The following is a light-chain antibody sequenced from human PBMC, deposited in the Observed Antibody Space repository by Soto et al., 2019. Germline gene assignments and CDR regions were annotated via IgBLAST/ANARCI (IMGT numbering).Light chain of an antibody. V-gene: IGKV3-11*01. Sequence: EVGMTQSPATLSVSPGERATLSCRASQSVSSYLAWYQQKPGQAPRLLIYDASHRATGIPARFSGSGSGTDFTLTISSLEPEDFAVYYCQQRSNGPPLTFGGGTKVDI. CDR2: DAS. J-gene: IGKJ4*01. CDR1: QSVSSY. CDR3: QQRSNGPPLT.